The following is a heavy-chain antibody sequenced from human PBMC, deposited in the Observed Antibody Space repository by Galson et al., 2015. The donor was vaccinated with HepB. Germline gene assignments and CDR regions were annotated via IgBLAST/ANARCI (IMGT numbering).Heavy chain of an antibody. J-gene: IGHJ4*02. V-gene: IGHV3-73*01. CDR1: GLTFSGSA. CDR3: VRSGDFSGYSSR. D-gene: IGHD6-13*01. CDR2: IRSKATNFAA. Sequence: SLRLSCAASGLTFSGSAIHWVRQASGKGPEWIGHIRSKATNFAALYVPSLKGRFTISRDDSKNLAYLHMRSLTTDDTAVYYCVRSGDFSGYSSRWGQGTLVTVSS.